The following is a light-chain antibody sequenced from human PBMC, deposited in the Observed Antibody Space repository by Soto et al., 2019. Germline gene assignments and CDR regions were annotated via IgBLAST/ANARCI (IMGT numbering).Light chain of an antibody. V-gene: IGKV3-15*01. CDR2: DAS. J-gene: IGKJ4*01. Sequence: EIVMTQSPATLSASPGEGATLSCKAVQNVYNNLAWYQQRPCQPPMLLIYDASTRATGISARFSGSGYGTEFTLTLSSLQSEDFAVYFCQQCRNWPLTFGGGTKVEI. CDR1: QNVYNN. CDR3: QQCRNWPLT.